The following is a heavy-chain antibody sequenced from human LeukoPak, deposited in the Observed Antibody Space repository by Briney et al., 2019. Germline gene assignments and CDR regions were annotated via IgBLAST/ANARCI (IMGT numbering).Heavy chain of an antibody. D-gene: IGHD6-19*01. Sequence: GGSLRLSCAASGFTFSSYEMNWVRQAPGKGLEWVSYISSSGSTIYYADSVKGRFTISRDNSKNTLYLQMNSLRAEDTAVYYCARCGPYSGYSSGWWGYMDVWGKGTTVTISS. CDR3: ARCGPYSGYSSGWWGYMDV. V-gene: IGHV3-48*03. J-gene: IGHJ6*03. CDR2: ISSSGSTI. CDR1: GFTFSSYE.